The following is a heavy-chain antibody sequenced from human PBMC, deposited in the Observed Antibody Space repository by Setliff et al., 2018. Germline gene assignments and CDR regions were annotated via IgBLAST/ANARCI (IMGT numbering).Heavy chain of an antibody. CDR3: AAARAYTGAVEEWFLPKTFDF. V-gene: IGHV4-4*07. J-gene: IGHJ4*02. CDR1: GDSISNYY. D-gene: IGHD3-10*01. CDR2: IYVTEST. Sequence: PSETLSLTCTVSGDSISNYYWNWIRQPAGKGLEWIGRIYVTESTKYNPSLKSRVTFSIDTSKNQFSLKLSSVTAADAALYYFAAARAYTGAVEEWFLPKTFDFWGQGSPVTVSS.